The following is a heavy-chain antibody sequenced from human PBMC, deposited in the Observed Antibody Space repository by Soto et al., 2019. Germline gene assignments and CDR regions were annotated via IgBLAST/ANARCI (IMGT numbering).Heavy chain of an antibody. V-gene: IGHV5-51*03. CDR2: IHPGDSDT. D-gene: IGHD5-18*01. CDR1: GYTFSNYW. J-gene: IGHJ4*02. CDR3: AKDTGVVMFDQ. Sequence: EVQLVQSGAEVKKPGESLKISCKGSGYTFSNYWIGWARQMPGKGLEWMGVIHPGDSDTRYSPSFQGQVTISADKSISTAYLQWSSLKASDTAMYYCAKDTGVVMFDQWGQGTLVTVSS.